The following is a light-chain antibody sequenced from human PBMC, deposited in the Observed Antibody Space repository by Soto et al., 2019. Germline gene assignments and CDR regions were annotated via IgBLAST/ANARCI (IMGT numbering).Light chain of an antibody. CDR1: QGINKF. CDR2: TAS. Sequence: DIQMTQSPSSLSASVGDSVTITCRASQGINKFLAWFQQKPGTAPKSLISTASRLQSGVPSRFNGSGSGTHFTLTINTLQPEDFATYYCQQYESFPLTFGGGTRVEIK. V-gene: IGKV1-16*01. CDR3: QQYESFPLT. J-gene: IGKJ4*01.